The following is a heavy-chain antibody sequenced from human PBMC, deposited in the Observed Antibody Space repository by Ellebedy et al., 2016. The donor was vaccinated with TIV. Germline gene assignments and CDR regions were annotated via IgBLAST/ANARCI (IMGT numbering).Heavy chain of an antibody. J-gene: IGHJ4*02. CDR2: IWNEGRNR. Sequence: GESLKISXTASGFIFSNYGMHWVRQAPGKGLQWVAVIWNEGRNRYYADSVTGRFTISRDNSKNTLFLQMNSLRADDTATYYCAKEGEQELDNSFDYWGQGTLVTVSS. CDR3: AKEGEQELDNSFDY. CDR1: GFIFSNYG. V-gene: IGHV3-33*06. D-gene: IGHD1-26*01.